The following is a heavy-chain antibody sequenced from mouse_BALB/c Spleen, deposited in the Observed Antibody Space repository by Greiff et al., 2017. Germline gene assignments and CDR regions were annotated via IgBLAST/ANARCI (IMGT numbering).Heavy chain of an antibody. Sequence: EVQGVESGGGLVQPGGSLRLSCATSGFTFTDYYMSWVRQPPGKALEWLGFIRNKANGYTTEYSASVKGRFTISRDNSQSILDLQMNTLRAEDSATYYCARDIRWSYFDYWGQGTTLTVSS. CDR1: GFTFTDYY. D-gene: IGHD1-1*02. CDR2: IRNKANGYTT. CDR3: ARDIRWSYFDY. J-gene: IGHJ2*01. V-gene: IGHV7-3*02.